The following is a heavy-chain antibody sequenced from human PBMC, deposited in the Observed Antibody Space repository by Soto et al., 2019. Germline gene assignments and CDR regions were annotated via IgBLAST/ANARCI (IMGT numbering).Heavy chain of an antibody. Sequence: SEPLSLPYSVSGGTGRNGGCHCSWIRQPPGKGLEWIGYIYYSGSTNYNPSLKSRVTISVDTSKNQFSLKLSSVTAADTAVYYCARSSTVDYDFWSGYFNYDYYGMDVWGQGTTVTVSS. CDR3: ARSSTVDYDFWSGYFNYDYYGMDV. V-gene: IGHV4-61*08. J-gene: IGHJ6*02. CDR1: GGTGRNGGCH. D-gene: IGHD3-3*01. CDR2: IYYSGST.